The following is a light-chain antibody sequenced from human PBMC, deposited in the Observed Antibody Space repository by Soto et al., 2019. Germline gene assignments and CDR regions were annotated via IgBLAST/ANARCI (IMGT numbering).Light chain of an antibody. V-gene: IGKV3D-15*01. CDR2: GAY. Sequence: EVGMTQSPGTLSVAPGETATLSCRASLSVSCNLAWYQKRPGQAPRLLVYGAYTRANGIPDRFSGSGSGTEFTLTISSLQSEDFAVYYCQQYNAWPPMYTFGQGTKLEI. J-gene: IGKJ2*01. CDR3: QQYNAWPPMYT. CDR1: LSVSCN.